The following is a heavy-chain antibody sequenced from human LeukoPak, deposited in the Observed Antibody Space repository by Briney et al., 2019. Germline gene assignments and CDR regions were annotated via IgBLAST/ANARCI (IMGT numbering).Heavy chain of an antibody. CDR2: INTNTGNP. V-gene: IGHV7-4-1*02. CDR1: GYTFTSYA. CDR3: ARDGAHYDFWSGYKKQDDAFDI. D-gene: IGHD3-3*01. J-gene: IGHJ3*02. Sequence: SVKVSCKASGYTFTSYAMNWVRQAPGQGLEWMGWINTNTGNPTYAQGFTGRFVFSLDTSVSTAYLQISSLKAEDTAMYYCARDGAHYDFWSGYKKQDDAFDIWGQGTMVTVSS.